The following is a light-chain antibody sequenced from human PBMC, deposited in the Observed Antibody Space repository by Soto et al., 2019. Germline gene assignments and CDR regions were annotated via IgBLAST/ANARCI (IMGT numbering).Light chain of an antibody. V-gene: IGKV1-5*03. J-gene: IGKJ1*01. CDR1: QNIVNW. CDR2: KTS. Sequence: DIQMTQSPSTLSASVGDRVTITCRARQNIVNWLAWYQQKPGKAPNLLIYKTSTLQRGVPSRFSGSGSGTEFILTISSLQPDDFATYYCQQYDSYSWTFGQGTKVEVK. CDR3: QQYDSYSWT.